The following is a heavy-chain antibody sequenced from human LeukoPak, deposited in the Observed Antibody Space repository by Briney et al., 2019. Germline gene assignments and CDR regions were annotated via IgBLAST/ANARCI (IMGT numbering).Heavy chain of an antibody. V-gene: IGHV3-9*01. J-gene: IGHJ3*01. CDR3: AKVRIGTAVPSDDAFDF. CDR2: ISWNSGNI. CDR1: GFTFDDYA. Sequence: PGGSLRLSCAASGFTFDDYAMHWVRHAPGKGLEWVSGISWNSGNIVYADSVKGRFTISRDNAKNSLYLQMNSLRAEDTALYYCAKVRIGTAVPSDDAFDFWGQGTMVTVSS. D-gene: IGHD2-2*01.